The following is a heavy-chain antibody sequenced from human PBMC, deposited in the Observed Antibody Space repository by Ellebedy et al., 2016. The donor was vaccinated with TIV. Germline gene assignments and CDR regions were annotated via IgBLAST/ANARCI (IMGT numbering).Heavy chain of an antibody. CDR3: ARGGVGYSYAAAHY. D-gene: IGHD5-18*01. V-gene: IGHV3-30-3*01. J-gene: IGHJ4*02. Sequence: GESLKISCAASGFTFSNYVMHGVRQVPGKGLEWVAVISYDGSIKYYGDTVKGRFTISRDNSKNTMYLQMNSLRPDDTSVYYCARGGVGYSYAAAHYWGQGTLVTVSS. CDR2: ISYDGSIK. CDR1: GFTFSNYV.